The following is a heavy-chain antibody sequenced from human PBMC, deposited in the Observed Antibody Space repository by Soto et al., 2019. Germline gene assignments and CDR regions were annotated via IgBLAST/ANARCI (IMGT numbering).Heavy chain of an antibody. CDR3: ARVIHYYDTSGYYAWYFDY. Sequence: SETLSLTCTVSGGSISSYYWSWIRQPPGKGLEWIGHIYYSGSTNYNPSLKSRVTISVDTSKKQFSLKLHSVTAADTAAYYCARVIHYYDTSGYYAWYFDYWGQGALVTVSS. J-gene: IGHJ4*02. CDR1: GGSISSYY. CDR2: IYYSGST. D-gene: IGHD3-22*01. V-gene: IGHV4-59*01.